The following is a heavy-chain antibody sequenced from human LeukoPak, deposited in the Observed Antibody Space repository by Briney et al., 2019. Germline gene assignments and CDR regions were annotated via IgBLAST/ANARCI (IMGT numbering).Heavy chain of an antibody. D-gene: IGHD2-21*01. CDR3: ARVIWKPLGGGYYYYYYMDV. Sequence: GGSLRLPCAASGFTFSSYEMNWVRQAPGKGLEWVSYISSSGSTIYYADSVKGRFTISRDNAKNSLYLQMNSLRAEDTAVYYCARVIWKPLGGGYYYYYYMDVWGKGTTVTVSS. CDR2: ISSSGSTI. CDR1: GFTFSSYE. J-gene: IGHJ6*03. V-gene: IGHV3-48*03.